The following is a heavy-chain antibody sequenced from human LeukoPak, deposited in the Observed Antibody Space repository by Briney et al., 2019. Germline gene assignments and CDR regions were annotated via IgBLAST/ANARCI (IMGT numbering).Heavy chain of an antibody. D-gene: IGHD2-15*01. J-gene: IGHJ3*02. Sequence: SETLSLTCAVYGGSFSGYYWSWIRQPPGKGLEWIGEINHSGSTNYNPSLKSRVTISVDTSKNQFSLKLSSVTAADTAVYYCAKSVAPYCSGGSCFDAFDIWGQGTMVTVSS. V-gene: IGHV4-34*01. CDR1: GGSFSGYY. CDR3: AKSVAPYCSGGSCFDAFDI. CDR2: INHSGST.